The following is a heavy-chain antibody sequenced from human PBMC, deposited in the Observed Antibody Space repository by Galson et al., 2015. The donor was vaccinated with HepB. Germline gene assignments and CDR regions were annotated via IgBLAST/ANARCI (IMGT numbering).Heavy chain of an antibody. J-gene: IGHJ3*02. CDR3: ARGNYDILTGAAFDI. CDR2: ISYDGSNK. D-gene: IGHD3-9*01. Sequence: SLRLSCAASGFTFSSYAMSWVRQAPGKGLEWVAVISYDGSNKYYAESVKGRFTISRDNSRDTLYLQMNSLRAEDTDLFYCARGNYDILTGAAFDIWGHGTIVTVSS. V-gene: IGHV3-30-3*01. CDR1: GFTFSSYA.